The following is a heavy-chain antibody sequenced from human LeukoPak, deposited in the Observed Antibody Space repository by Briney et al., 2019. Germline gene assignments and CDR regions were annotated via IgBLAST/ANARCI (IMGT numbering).Heavy chain of an antibody. D-gene: IGHD3-3*01. Sequence: PSETLSLTCTVSGGSISSSSYYWGWIRQPPGKGLEWIGSIYYSGSTYYNPSLKSRVTISVDTSKNQFSLKLSSVTAADTAVYYCARDGLVLRFLEWLSRDMDVWGTGTTVTVSS. CDR1: GGSISSSSYY. CDR3: ARDGLVLRFLEWLSRDMDV. V-gene: IGHV4-39*07. CDR2: IYYSGST. J-gene: IGHJ6*03.